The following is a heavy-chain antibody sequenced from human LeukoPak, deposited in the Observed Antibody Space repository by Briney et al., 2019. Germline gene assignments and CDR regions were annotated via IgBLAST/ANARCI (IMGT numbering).Heavy chain of an antibody. V-gene: IGHV1-69*04. J-gene: IGHJ6*02. Sequence: SVKVSCKASGGTFSSYTISWVRQAPGQGLEWMGRIIPTLGIANYAQKFQGRVTITADKSTSTAYMELSSLRSEDTAVYYCARDHEEGPNYYYYGMDVWGQGTTVTVSS. CDR1: GGTFSSYT. CDR2: IIPTLGIA. CDR3: ARDHEEGPNYYYYGMDV.